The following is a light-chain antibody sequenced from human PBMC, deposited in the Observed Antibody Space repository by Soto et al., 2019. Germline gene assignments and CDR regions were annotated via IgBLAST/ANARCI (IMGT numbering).Light chain of an antibody. Sequence: QSALTQPASVSGSPGQSITISCTGTSNDIGDYNYVSWFQQHPGKAPKLMIYEVSNRPSGISTRFSGSKSGNTASLTISGLQAEDEADYYCSSYTSSNTLYVFGNGTKVTV. J-gene: IGLJ1*01. V-gene: IGLV2-14*01. CDR2: EVS. CDR1: SNDIGDYNY. CDR3: SSYTSSNTLYV.